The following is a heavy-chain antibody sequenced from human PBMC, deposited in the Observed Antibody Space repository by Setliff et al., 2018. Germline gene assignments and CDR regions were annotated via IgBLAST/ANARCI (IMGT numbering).Heavy chain of an antibody. V-gene: IGHV1-18*01. CDR3: ARSPALLGIVYLDP. D-gene: IGHD2-15*01. Sequence: ASVKVSCKASGYIFTSYGISWVRQAPGQGLEWMGWISSYNGKTNYAQKLQGRVTMTTDTSTSTAYMELNSLTSEDTAVYYCARSPALLGIVYLDPWGQGTRVTVSS. CDR2: ISSYNGKT. CDR1: GYIFTSYG. J-gene: IGHJ5*02.